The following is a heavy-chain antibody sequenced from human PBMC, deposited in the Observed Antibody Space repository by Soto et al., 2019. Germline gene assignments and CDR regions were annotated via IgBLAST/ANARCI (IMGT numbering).Heavy chain of an antibody. J-gene: IGHJ4*02. V-gene: IGHV3-23*01. D-gene: IGHD4-4*01. Sequence: GDPLRLSCPASGFPFSNYVMAWVRQAPPKGLQWDSGISGGGSNTFYADSLKCRITISRDNTKNNLLLQMNSLGAEDTAVYYCAKDSNKYSSSLRGRYFDYWGQGIGVTVSS. CDR2: ISGGGSNT. CDR1: GFPFSNYV. CDR3: AKDSNKYSSSLRGRYFDY.